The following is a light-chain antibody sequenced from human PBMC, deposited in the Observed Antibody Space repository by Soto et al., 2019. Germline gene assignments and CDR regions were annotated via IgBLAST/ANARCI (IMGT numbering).Light chain of an antibody. CDR1: HTVSTY. J-gene: IGKJ2*01. Sequence: DIPMTQSPSSLSASVGDRVTISCRAGHTVSTYLNWYQQKPGKTPKLLIYAASSLQSGVPSRFSGSGSGTDFTLTISTLQPEDFATYYCQQTYSTPYTFGQGTKLEIK. CDR3: QQTYSTPYT. V-gene: IGKV1-39*01. CDR2: AAS.